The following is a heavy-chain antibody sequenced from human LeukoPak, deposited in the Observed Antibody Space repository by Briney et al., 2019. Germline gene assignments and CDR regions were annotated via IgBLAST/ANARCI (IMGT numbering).Heavy chain of an antibody. Sequence: SETLPLTCTVSGGSISSYYWSWIRQPPGKGLEWIGYIYYSGGTNYNPSLKSRVTLSLDTSKNQFSLKLNSVTAADTAVYYCARIGLGYCSAGSCPPFHYWGQGTLVTVSS. CDR3: ARIGLGYCSAGSCPPFHY. J-gene: IGHJ4*02. V-gene: IGHV4-59*01. CDR1: GGSISSYY. D-gene: IGHD2-15*01. CDR2: IYYSGGT.